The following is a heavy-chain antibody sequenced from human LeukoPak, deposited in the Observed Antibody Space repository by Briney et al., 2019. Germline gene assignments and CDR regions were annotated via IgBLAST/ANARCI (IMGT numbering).Heavy chain of an antibody. CDR2: INPSGGST. J-gene: IGHJ4*02. D-gene: IGHD2-15*01. Sequence: ASVKASCKASGYTLTSYYMHWVRQATGQGLEWIGIINPSGGSTSYAQKFQGRVTMTRDTSTSTVYMELSSLRSEDTAVYYCARGRAANLSFDYWGQGTLVTVSS. CDR3: ARGRAANLSFDY. CDR1: GYTLTSYY. V-gene: IGHV1-46*01.